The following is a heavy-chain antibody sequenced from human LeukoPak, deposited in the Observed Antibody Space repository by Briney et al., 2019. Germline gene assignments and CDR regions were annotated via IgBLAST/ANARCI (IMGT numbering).Heavy chain of an antibody. Sequence: GGSLRLSCAGSGFTFKNHALHWIRQAPGKGLEWVAAISYERSNKDYADSVKGRFTISRDNSHNTVFLQMNSLRTEDTAVYSCARGKGIRYLEWLLSYHWGQGTLVTVSS. CDR1: GFTFKNHA. J-gene: IGHJ5*02. V-gene: IGHV3-30-3*01. CDR3: ARGKGIRYLEWLLSYH. CDR2: ISYERSNK. D-gene: IGHD3-3*01.